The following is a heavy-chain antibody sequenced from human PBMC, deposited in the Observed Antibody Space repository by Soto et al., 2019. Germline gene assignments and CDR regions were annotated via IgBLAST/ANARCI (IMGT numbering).Heavy chain of an antibody. D-gene: IGHD5-12*01. V-gene: IGHV4-59*01. Sequence: QVQLQESGPGLVKPSETLSLTCTVSGGSISSYYWSWIRQPPGKGLEWIGYIYYSGSTNYNPSLKSRVTIAVDTSKNXCSXKXTSVTAADTAVYYCARDPLEGRDGYNSVGLVNYFDYWGQGTLVTVSS. CDR1: GGSISSYY. CDR3: ARDPLEGRDGYNSVGLVNYFDY. J-gene: IGHJ4*02. CDR2: IYYSGST.